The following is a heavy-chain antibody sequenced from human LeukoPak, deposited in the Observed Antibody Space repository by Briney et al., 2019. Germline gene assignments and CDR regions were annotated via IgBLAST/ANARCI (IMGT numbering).Heavy chain of an antibody. CDR2: MHPNNGDT. D-gene: IGHD2-2*01. V-gene: IGHV1-8*03. CDR1: GGTFSSYT. J-gene: IGHJ6*03. Sequence: ASVKVSCKASGGTFSSYTINWVRQAPGQGLEWMAWMHPNNGDTGYAQKFQGRVTVTSNTSISTAYMELRSLTSEDTAVYYCARELIVLEPAARRYNYYMDVWGIGTTVSVSS. CDR3: ARELIVLEPAARRYNYYMDV.